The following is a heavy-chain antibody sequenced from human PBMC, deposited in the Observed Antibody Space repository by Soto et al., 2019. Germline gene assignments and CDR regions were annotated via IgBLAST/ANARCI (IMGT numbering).Heavy chain of an antibody. CDR1: GFTFSNAW. Sequence: GGSLRLSCAASGFTFSNAWMNWVRQAPGKGLEWVGRIKSKTDGGTTDYAAPVKGRFTISRDDSKNTLYLQMNSLKTEDTAVNYGTSPLGEFDYGIDVRGQRTTVTFSS. CDR3: TSPLGEFDYGIDV. CDR2: IKSKTDGGTT. V-gene: IGHV3-15*07. J-gene: IGHJ6*02. D-gene: IGHD3-10*01.